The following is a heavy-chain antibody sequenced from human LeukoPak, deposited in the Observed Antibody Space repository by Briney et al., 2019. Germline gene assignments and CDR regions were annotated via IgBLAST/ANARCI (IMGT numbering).Heavy chain of an antibody. CDR2: INSDGSST. V-gene: IGHV3-74*01. J-gene: IGHJ4*02. Sequence: GGSLRLSCAASGFTFSSYWMHWVRQAPGKGLVWVSRINSDGSSTSYADSVKGRFTISRDNAKNSLYLQMNSLRAEDTAVYYCARDYYDSSGQYYFDYWGQGTLVTVSS. CDR3: ARDYYDSSGQYYFDY. CDR1: GFTFSSYW. D-gene: IGHD3-22*01.